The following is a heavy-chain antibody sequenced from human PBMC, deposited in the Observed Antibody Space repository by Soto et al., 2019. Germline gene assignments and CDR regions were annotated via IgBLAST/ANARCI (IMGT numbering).Heavy chain of an antibody. V-gene: IGHV4-39*01. CDR1: GGSISSSSYY. J-gene: IGHJ3*02. D-gene: IGHD2-15*01. Sequence: SETLSLTCTVSGGSISSSSYYWGWIRQPPGKGLEWIGSIYYSGSTYYNPSLKSRVTISVDTSKNQFSLKLSSVTAADTAVYYCARRVVVAATPATFDIWGQGTMVTVSS. CDR3: ARRVVVAATPATFDI. CDR2: IYYSGST.